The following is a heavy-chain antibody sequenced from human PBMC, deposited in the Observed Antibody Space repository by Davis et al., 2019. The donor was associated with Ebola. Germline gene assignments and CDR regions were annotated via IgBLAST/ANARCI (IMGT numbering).Heavy chain of an antibody. J-gene: IGHJ1*01. D-gene: IGHD3-16*01. V-gene: IGHV4-59*08. CDR2: IYYTGST. CDR3: AFLPWGSGDWRVEH. CDR1: GVSFASYY. Sequence: SETLSLTCNVSGVSFASYYWSWIRQPPAKLLEWIGKIYYTGSTNYNPSLQSRITISMDTSKNHFSLKVSSVTAADTAVYYCAFLPWGSGDWRVEHGGQGTLVTVSS.